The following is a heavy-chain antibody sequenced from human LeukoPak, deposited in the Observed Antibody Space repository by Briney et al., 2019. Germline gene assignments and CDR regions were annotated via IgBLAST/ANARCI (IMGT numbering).Heavy chain of an antibody. V-gene: IGHV3-11*01. J-gene: IGHJ6*03. CDR1: GFTFINAW. D-gene: IGHD1-1*01. Sequence: GGSLRLSCAASGFTFINAWMNWIRQAPGKGLEWVSYISSSGSTIYYADSVKGRFTISRDNAKNSLYLQMNSLRAEDTAVYYCARYKRYMDVWGKGTTVTISS. CDR2: ISSSGSTI. CDR3: ARYKRYMDV.